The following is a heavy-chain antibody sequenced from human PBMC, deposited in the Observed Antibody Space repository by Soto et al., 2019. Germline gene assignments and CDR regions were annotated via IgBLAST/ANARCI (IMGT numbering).Heavy chain of an antibody. Sequence: GGSLRLSCAASGFTFSSYAMSWVRQAPGKGLEWVSAISGSGGSTYYADSVKGRFTISRDNSKNTLYLQMNSLRAEDTAVDYCAKTKGSIAAGMGAFDIWGQGTMVTVSS. CDR1: GFTFSSYA. CDR3: AKTKGSIAAGMGAFDI. J-gene: IGHJ3*02. CDR2: ISGSGGST. D-gene: IGHD6-6*01. V-gene: IGHV3-23*01.